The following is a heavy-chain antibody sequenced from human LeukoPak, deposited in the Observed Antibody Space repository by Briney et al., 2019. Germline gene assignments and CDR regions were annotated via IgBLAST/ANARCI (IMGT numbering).Heavy chain of an antibody. CDR3: ARRMEDWFDP. V-gene: IGHV5-51*01. D-gene: IGHD1-1*01. Sequence: GESLKISCKASGYSFTNYWIGWVRQMPGKGLEWMGIIYPGDSYTNYSPSFQGHVTISADKSISTAYLQWSSLKASDTAMYYCARRMEDWFDPWGQGTLVIVSS. J-gene: IGHJ5*02. CDR2: IYPGDSYT. CDR1: GYSFTNYW.